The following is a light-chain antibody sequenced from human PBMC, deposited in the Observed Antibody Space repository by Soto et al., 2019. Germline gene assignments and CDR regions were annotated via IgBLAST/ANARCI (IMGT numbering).Light chain of an antibody. CDR1: QSISSY. J-gene: IGKJ4*01. CDR3: HQSYRPPVT. V-gene: IGKV1-39*01. CDR2: AAS. Sequence: DIQMTQSPSSLSASVGDRVTITCRASQSISSYLNWYQQKPGEAPKLLIYAASNLQSWVPSRFSGGGSGADFTLTITGLQPEDSATYYCHQSYRPPVTFGGGTKVEIK.